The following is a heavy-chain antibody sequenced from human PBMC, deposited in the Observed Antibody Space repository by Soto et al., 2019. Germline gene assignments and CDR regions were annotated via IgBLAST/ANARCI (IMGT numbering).Heavy chain of an antibody. CDR3: ARDTDAVATITLNY. D-gene: IGHD5-12*01. CDR2: IWYDGSNK. CDR1: GFTFSSYG. Sequence: GGSLRLSCAASGFTFSSYGMHWVRQAPGKGLEWVAVIWYDGSNKYYADSVKGRFTISRDNSKNTLYLQMNSLRAEDTAVYYCARDTDAVATITLNYWGQGTLVTVSS. V-gene: IGHV3-33*01. J-gene: IGHJ4*02.